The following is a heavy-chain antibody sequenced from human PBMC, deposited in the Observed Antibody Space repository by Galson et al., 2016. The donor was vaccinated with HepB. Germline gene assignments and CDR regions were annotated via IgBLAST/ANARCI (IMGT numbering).Heavy chain of an antibody. D-gene: IGHD3-10*01. CDR2: ISWNSGSI. Sequence: SLRLSCAASGFTFDDYAMHWVRQAPGKGLEWVSGISWNSGSIGYADSVKGRFTISRDNAKNSLYRQMNSLRAEDTALYYCAKDIQPYGSGSSPGHWGQGTLVTVSS. CDR3: AKDIQPYGSGSSPGH. J-gene: IGHJ4*02. V-gene: IGHV3-9*01. CDR1: GFTFDDYA.